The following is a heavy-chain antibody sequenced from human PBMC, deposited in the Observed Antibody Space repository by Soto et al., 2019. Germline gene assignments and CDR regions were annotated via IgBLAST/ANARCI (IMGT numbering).Heavy chain of an antibody. CDR1: GDSVSRDSAA. V-gene: IGHV6-1*01. D-gene: IGHD3-3*01. CDR2: TYCRSGCFN. Sequence: QVQLQQSGPGLVKPSQTLPLTCGISGDSVSRDSAAWNWNRQSPSRGLEWLGGTYCRSGCFNEYAEAVKGQITTTPDTTKNQFSLQLNSVTPEDTAVYYCARAGNSQASGPFDYWGHGTLVTVSS. J-gene: IGHJ4*01. CDR3: ARAGNSQASGPFDY.